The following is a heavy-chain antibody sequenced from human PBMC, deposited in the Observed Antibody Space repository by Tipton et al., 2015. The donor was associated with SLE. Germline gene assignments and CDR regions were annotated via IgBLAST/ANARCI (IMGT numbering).Heavy chain of an antibody. V-gene: IGHV4-38-2*02. CDR1: GYSISSGYY. CDR2: IYNSGST. Sequence: TLSLTCAVSGYSISSGYYWGWIRQPPGKGLEWFGSIYNSGSTYYNPSLKSRVTISVDTSKNQFSLKLSSVTAADTAVYYCAREGNYYDSSGPIDYFDYWGQGTLVTVSS. D-gene: IGHD3-22*01. CDR3: AREGNYYDSSGPIDYFDY. J-gene: IGHJ4*02.